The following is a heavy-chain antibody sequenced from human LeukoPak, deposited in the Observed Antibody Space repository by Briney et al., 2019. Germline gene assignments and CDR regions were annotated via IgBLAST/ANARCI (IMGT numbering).Heavy chain of an antibody. CDR2: INPNSGGT. J-gene: IGHJ6*03. CDR1: GYTFTGYY. D-gene: IGHD3-3*01. V-gene: IGHV1-2*02. CDR3: ARDHYDFWSGYPNYYYYYMDV. Sequence: ASVKVSCKASGYTFTGYYMHWVRQAPGQGLEWMGWINPNSGGTNYAQKFQGRVTMTRDTSISTAYMELSRLRSDDTAVYYCARDHYDFWSGYPNYYYYYMDVWGKGTTVTVSS.